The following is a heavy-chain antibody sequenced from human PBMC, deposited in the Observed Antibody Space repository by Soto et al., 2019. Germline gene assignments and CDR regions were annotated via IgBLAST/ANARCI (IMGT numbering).Heavy chain of an antibody. CDR3: ARGSSDWLPYFDY. CDR1: GYIFTSYY. V-gene: IGHV1-46*01. CDR2: INPFDGSR. D-gene: IGHD3-9*01. Sequence: GASVKVSCKASGYIFTSYYLHWVLQAPGQGLEWMGWINPFDGSRMFAQSFQGRVTFTRDTSASTAYMELSSLRSEDTAVYFCARGSSDWLPYFDYWGQGSLVTVSS. J-gene: IGHJ4*02.